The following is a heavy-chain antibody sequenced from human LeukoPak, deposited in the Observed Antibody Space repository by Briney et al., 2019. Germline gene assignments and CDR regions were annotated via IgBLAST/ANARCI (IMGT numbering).Heavy chain of an antibody. CDR1: GGSFSGYY. CDR3: ARREGLVLRFLEWTPRRFSWFDP. CDR2: INHSGST. V-gene: IGHV4-34*01. J-gene: IGHJ5*02. Sequence: PSETLSLTCAVYGGSFSGYYWSWIRQPPGKGLEWIGEINHSGSTNYNPSLKSRVTISVDTSKNQFSLKLSSVTAADTAVYYCARREGLVLRFLEWTPRRFSWFDPWGQGTLVTVSS. D-gene: IGHD3-3*01.